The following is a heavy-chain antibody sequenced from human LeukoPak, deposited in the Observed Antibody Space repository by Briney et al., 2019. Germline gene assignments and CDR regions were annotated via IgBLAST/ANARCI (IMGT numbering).Heavy chain of an antibody. CDR2: INTDGSST. CDR1: GFTFSSYW. J-gene: IGHJ4*02. CDR3: ARATHPGY. Sequence: GGSLRLSCAASGFTFSSYWMHWVRQAPGKGLVWVSGINTDGSSTNYADSVKGRFTISRDNAKNSLYLQMNSLRAEDTAVYYCARATHPGYWGQGALVAVSS. V-gene: IGHV3-74*01.